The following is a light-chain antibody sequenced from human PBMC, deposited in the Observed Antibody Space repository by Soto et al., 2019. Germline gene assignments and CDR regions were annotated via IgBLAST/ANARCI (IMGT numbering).Light chain of an antibody. J-gene: IGLJ1*01. CDR3: SSYTTSNTRQIV. CDR2: DVS. CDR1: SSDVGGYNY. V-gene: IGLV2-14*03. Sequence: QSALTQPASVSGSPGQSITISCTGTSSDVGGYNYVSWYQHHPGKAPKLMIYDVSNRPSGVSNRFSGSKSGNTASLPISGLQPEDEADNYCSSYTTSNTRQIVFGTGTKV.